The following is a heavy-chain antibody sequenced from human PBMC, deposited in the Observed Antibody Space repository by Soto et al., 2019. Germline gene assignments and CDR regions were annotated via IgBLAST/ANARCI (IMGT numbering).Heavy chain of an antibody. D-gene: IGHD6-13*01. V-gene: IGHV4-59*12. CDR3: ARGLPYSSSWYRAFDI. J-gene: IGHJ3*02. CDR1: GDSISSFY. Sequence: LSLTCTVSGDSISSFYWTWIRQPPGKGLEWVGYIFYSGSTNYNPSLKSRVTISVDTSKNQFSLKLSSVTAADTAVYYCARGLPYSSSWYRAFDIWGQGTMVTVS. CDR2: IFYSGST.